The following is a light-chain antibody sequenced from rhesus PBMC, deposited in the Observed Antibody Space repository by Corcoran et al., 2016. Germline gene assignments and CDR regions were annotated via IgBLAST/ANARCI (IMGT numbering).Light chain of an antibody. CDR2: EAY. V-gene: IGKV1S17*01. CDR1: QGITTV. Sequence: DIQMTQSPSSLSASVGDRVTITCRASQGITTVLAWYQQKPGETPKLLIYEAYSFESGISSRFIGSGSGTDFTLTISSLPPEDFAIYYCQHYYSTPFTFGPGTKLDIK. J-gene: IGKJ3*01. CDR3: QHYYSTPFT.